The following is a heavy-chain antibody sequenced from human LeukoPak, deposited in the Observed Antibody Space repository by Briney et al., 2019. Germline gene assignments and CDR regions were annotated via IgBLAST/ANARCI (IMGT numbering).Heavy chain of an antibody. CDR1: GFAFSSYS. V-gene: IGHV3-48*01. Sequence: GGSLRLSCAASGFAFSSYSMNWVRQAPGKGLEWVSYISSSSSTIYYADSVKGRFTISRDNAKNSLYLQMNSLRAEDTAVYYCARDFDYDFWSGYSGFDPWGQGTLVTVPS. CDR3: ARDFDYDFWSGYSGFDP. D-gene: IGHD3-3*01. J-gene: IGHJ5*02. CDR2: ISSSSSTI.